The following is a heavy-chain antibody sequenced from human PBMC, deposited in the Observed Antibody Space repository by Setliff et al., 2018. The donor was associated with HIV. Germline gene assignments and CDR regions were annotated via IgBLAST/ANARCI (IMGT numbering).Heavy chain of an antibody. CDR2: ISIGSGGAI. D-gene: IGHD6-19*01. CDR3: ARDSEPGTRVAGTTGLDY. V-gene: IGHV3-21*01. CDR1: GFTFRNYK. Sequence: GGSLRLSCAASGFTFRNYKFNWVRQAPGRGLEWVSSISIGSGGAIDYADSVQGRFTISRDNSKNSLYLQMNSLRVEDTALYYCARDSEPGTRVAGTTGLDYWGQGSLVTVSS. J-gene: IGHJ4*02.